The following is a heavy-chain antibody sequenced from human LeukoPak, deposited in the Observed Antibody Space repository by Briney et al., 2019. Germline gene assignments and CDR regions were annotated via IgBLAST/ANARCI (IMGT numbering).Heavy chain of an antibody. J-gene: IGHJ4*02. CDR2: ITPGGGT. D-gene: IGHD5-24*01. CDR1: GYTFTYYA. CDR3: ARDRYGDGFAHFDY. V-gene: IGHV1-2*02. Sequence: EASVKVSFKASGYTFTYYAMHWVRQAPGQGLQWMGWITPGGGTNYPQKFQGRVAITWDTSITTAYMDLSRLTSDDTAVYYCARDRYGDGFAHFDYWGQGALVTVSS.